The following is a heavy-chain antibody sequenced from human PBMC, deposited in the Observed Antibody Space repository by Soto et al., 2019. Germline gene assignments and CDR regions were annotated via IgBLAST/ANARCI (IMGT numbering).Heavy chain of an antibody. V-gene: IGHV4-31*03. Sequence: QVQLQESGPGLVKPSQTLSLTCTVSGGSISSGGYYWSWIRQHPGKGLEWIGYIYYSGSTYYNPSLKSRFTISVDTSKNQFSLKLSSVTAADTAVYYCARVSADYGSSNDAFDIWGQGTMVTVSS. J-gene: IGHJ3*02. D-gene: IGHD4-17*01. CDR1: GGSISSGGYY. CDR3: ARVSADYGSSNDAFDI. CDR2: IYYSGST.